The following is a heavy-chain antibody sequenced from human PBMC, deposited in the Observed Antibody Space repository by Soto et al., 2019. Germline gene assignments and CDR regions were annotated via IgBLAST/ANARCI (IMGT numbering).Heavy chain of an antibody. CDR1: GGSVSGSX. CDR3: ARELTNYDVLTGYYSGAIFDP. CDR2: IYYTGST. Sequence: SEXXSXXCTXSGGSVSGSXWXXXXXXXGXXXXXIGYIYYTGSTNSSPTLKGRAAISVDTTKNQFSLRLRSVTAADTALYYCARELTNYDVLTGYYSGAIFDPWGQGTLVTVSS. D-gene: IGHD3-9*01. V-gene: IGHV4-59*02. J-gene: IGHJ5*02.